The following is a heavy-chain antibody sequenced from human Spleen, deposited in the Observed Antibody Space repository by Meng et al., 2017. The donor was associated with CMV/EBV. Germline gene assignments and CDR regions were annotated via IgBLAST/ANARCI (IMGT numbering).Heavy chain of an antibody. Sequence: SETLSLTCTVSGGSISSYYWSWIRQPPGKGLEWIGYIYYSGSTSYNPSLKSRVTISVDTSKNQFSLKLSSVTAADTAVYYCARDKEGLQDAFDIWGQGTMVTVSS. CDR2: IYYSGST. J-gene: IGHJ3*02. CDR1: GGSISSYY. V-gene: IGHV4-59*12. CDR3: ARDKEGLQDAFDI. D-gene: IGHD4-11*01.